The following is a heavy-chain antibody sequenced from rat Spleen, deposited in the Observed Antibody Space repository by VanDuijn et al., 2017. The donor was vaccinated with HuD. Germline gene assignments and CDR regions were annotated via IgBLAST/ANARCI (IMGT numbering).Heavy chain of an antibody. J-gene: IGHJ1*01. CDR2: LSYDGTTT. D-gene: IGHD1-6*01. Sequence: EVQLVESGGGLVQPGRSLKLSCAASGFTFSNYGMAWVRQAPTKGLEWVATLSYDGTTTYYRDSVKGRFTISRDVAKSTLFLQMDSLRSEDTATYYCLRQMYTKDYSYWYFDFWGPGTMVTVSS. CDR3: LRQMYTKDYSYWYFDF. CDR1: GFTFSNYG. V-gene: IGHV5-29*01.